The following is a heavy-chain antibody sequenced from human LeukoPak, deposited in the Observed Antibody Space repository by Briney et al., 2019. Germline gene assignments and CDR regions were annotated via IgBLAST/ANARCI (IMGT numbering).Heavy chain of an antibody. Sequence: PGGSLRLSCAASGFTFSSYAMSWVRQAPGKGLEWVSAFSGSGGSTYSADSVKGRFTFSRDNSKNTLYLQMNSPRAEDTAVYYCAKDKPAYYSGRRGPLLYFDYWGQGTLVTVSS. D-gene: IGHD1-26*01. CDR1: GFTFSSYA. J-gene: IGHJ4*02. CDR3: AKDKPAYYSGRRGPLLYFDY. V-gene: IGHV3-23*01. CDR2: FSGSGGST.